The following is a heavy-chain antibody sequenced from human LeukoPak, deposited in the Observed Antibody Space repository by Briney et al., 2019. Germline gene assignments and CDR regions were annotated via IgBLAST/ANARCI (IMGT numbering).Heavy chain of an antibody. D-gene: IGHD2-2*01. J-gene: IGHJ6*03. CDR3: AKEDIVVVPAAISYYYYYYMDV. CDR2: IKQDGSEK. Sequence: GGSLRLSCAGSGFTFSSYWMSWVRQAPGKGLEWVANIKQDGSEKYYVDSLKGRFTISRDNSKNTLYLQMNSLRAEDTAVYYCAKEDIVVVPAAISYYYYYYMDVWGKGTTVTVSS. V-gene: IGHV3-7*01. CDR1: GFTFSSYW.